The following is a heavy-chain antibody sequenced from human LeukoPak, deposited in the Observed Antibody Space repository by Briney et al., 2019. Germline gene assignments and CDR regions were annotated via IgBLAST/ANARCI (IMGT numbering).Heavy chain of an antibody. CDR3: ARGNYYDGSGSPSASAPVDH. CDR1: GGSISSSNYY. Sequence: SETLSLTCAVSGGSISSSNYYWGWIRQPPGQGLEWIGSIYYSGNTYYNPSLKSRVTISVDTSKNQFSLKLSSVTATDTAVYYCARGNYYDGSGSPSASAPVDHWGQGTLVTVSS. CDR2: IYYSGNT. V-gene: IGHV4-39*01. J-gene: IGHJ4*02. D-gene: IGHD3-22*01.